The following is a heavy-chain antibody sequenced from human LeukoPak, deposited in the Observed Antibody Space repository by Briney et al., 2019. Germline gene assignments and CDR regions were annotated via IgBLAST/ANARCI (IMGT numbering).Heavy chain of an antibody. CDR1: GYTFTDYY. V-gene: IGHV1-2*02. CDR2: IDPNSGGT. CDR3: ARVPGPYTTSRFDY. J-gene: IGHJ4*02. Sequence: GASVKVSCKTSGYTFTDYYLHWVRQAPGQGLEWMGRIDPNSGGTNYAQKFQVRVTETRDTSISTVYMELSGLRSDDTAVYYCARVPGPYTTSRFDYWGQGTLVTVSS. D-gene: IGHD6-13*01.